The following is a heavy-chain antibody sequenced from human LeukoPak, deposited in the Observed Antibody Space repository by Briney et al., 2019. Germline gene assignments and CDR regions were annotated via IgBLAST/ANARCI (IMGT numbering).Heavy chain of an antibody. V-gene: IGHV3-7*01. CDR1: GFTFSSYW. Sequence: PGGSLRLSCAASGFTFSSYWMSWVRQAPGKGLEWVANIKQDGSEKYYVDSVKGRFTISRDNAKKSLYLQMNSLRAEDTAVYYCARGGFYSTGREPFDSWGQGTLVTVSS. J-gene: IGHJ4*02. CDR3: ARGGFYSTGREPFDS. CDR2: IKQDGSEK. D-gene: IGHD2-8*02.